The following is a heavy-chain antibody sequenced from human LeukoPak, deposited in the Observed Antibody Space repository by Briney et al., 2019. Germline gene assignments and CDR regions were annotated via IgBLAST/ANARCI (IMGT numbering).Heavy chain of an antibody. CDR1: GFTLSSYW. D-gene: IGHD5-12*01. J-gene: IGHJ4*02. Sequence: GGSLRLSCATSGFTLSSYWMHWVRQVPGKGLEWLSRINNDGISTSYADSVKGRFTISRDNAKNTLYLQMNSLRAEDTAISYCARKPLSGGYGGTIDYWGQGTLVTVSS. CDR3: ARKPLSGGYGGTIDY. V-gene: IGHV3-74*01. CDR2: INNDGIST.